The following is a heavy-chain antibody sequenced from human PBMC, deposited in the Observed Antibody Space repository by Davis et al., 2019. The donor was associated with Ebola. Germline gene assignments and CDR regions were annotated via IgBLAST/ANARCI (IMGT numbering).Heavy chain of an antibody. J-gene: IGHJ5*02. CDR1: GYTFTSYG. D-gene: IGHD6-6*01. V-gene: IGHV1-2*04. CDR2: INPNSGGT. CDR3: ARDGVEGAARPGGWWFDP. Sequence: ASVKVSCKASGYTFTSYGISWVRQAPGQGLEWMGWINPNSGGTNYAQKFQGWVTMTRDTSISTAYMELSRLRSDDTAVYYCARDGVEGAARPGGWWFDPWGQGTLVTVSS.